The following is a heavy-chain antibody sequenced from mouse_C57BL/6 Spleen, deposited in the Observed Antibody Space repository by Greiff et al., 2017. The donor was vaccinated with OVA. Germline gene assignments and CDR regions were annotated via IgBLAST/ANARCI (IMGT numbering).Heavy chain of an antibody. CDR3: ARGFITTVVAPIDY. J-gene: IGHJ2*01. V-gene: IGHV1-55*01. CDR1: GYTFTSYW. D-gene: IGHD1-1*01. CDR2: IYPGSGST. Sequence: QVQLQQPGAELVKPGASVKMSCKASGYTFTSYWITWVKQRPGQGLEWIGDIYPGSGSTNYNEKVKSKATLTVDTSSSPAYMQLSSLTSENPAVDHCARGFITTVVAPIDYWGQGTTLTVSS.